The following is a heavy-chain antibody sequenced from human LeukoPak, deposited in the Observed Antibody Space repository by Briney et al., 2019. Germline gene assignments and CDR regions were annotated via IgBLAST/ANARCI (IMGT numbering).Heavy chain of an antibody. Sequence: SETLSLTCTVSGGSISSYYWSWIRQPPGRGLEWIGEINHSGSTNYNPSLKSRVTISVDTSKNQFSLKLSSVTAADTAVYYCARGRGLRYFDWLLQPFDYWGQGTLVTVSS. J-gene: IGHJ4*02. CDR3: ARGRGLRYFDWLLQPFDY. CDR2: INHSGST. V-gene: IGHV4-34*01. D-gene: IGHD3-9*01. CDR1: GGSISSYY.